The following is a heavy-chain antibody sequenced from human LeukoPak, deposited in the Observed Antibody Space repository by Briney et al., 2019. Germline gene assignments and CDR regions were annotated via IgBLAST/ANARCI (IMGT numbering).Heavy chain of an antibody. CDR1: GYTFTGYY. Sequence: GASVKGSCKASGYTFTGYYMHWVRQAPGQGLEWMGWINPNSGGTNYAQKFQGSVTMTRDTSISTVYMELSRLRSDDTAVYYCARGTETTSYYESSALDYWGQGTLVTVSS. V-gene: IGHV1-2*04. CDR3: ARGTETTSYYESSALDY. CDR2: INPNSGGT. J-gene: IGHJ4*02. D-gene: IGHD3-22*01.